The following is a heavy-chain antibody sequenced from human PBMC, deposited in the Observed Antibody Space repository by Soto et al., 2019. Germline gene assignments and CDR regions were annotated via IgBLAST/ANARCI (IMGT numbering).Heavy chain of an antibody. CDR1: GGSISSDSYS. J-gene: IGHJ6*02. V-gene: IGHV4-30-2*01. CDR2: IYHSGST. D-gene: IGHD3-10*01. CDR3: ARQGRITMVRGVITNPYGMDV. Sequence: SETLSLTCAVSGGSISSDSYSWSWIRQPPGKDLEWIGYIYHSGSTYYNQSLKSRVTISVDTSKNQFSLKLSSVTAADTAVYYCARQGRITMVRGVITNPYGMDVWGQGTTVTVSS.